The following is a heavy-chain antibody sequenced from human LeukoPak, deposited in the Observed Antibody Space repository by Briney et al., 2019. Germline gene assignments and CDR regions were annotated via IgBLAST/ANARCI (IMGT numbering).Heavy chain of an antibody. CDR3: ARERVVSDYNWFDP. CDR1: GASFSGYS. D-gene: IGHD6-25*01. Sequence: SETLSLTCAVQGASFSGYSWSWIRQPHGKGLEWIGEVNRVGYTIYNPSLKSRVSISIDTSTTQFSLRLTSVTVADTAVYFCARERVVSDYNWFDPWGQGTLVTVSS. J-gene: IGHJ5*02. CDR2: VNRVGYT. V-gene: IGHV4-34*01.